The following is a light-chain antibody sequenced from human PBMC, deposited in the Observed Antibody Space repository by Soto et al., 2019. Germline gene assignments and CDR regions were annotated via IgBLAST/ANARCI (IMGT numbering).Light chain of an antibody. CDR3: QQYINSPLT. Sequence: VMQNAPVTMSLSTGEIAVLSCRASQSVTISYLAWYQQKPGQAPRLLIFGVSTRAAGIPARFSGSGSGTEFTLTINSLQSQDFAVYDCQQYINSPLTFGEGTQVDIK. V-gene: IGKV3-15*01. J-gene: IGKJ4*01. CDR1: QSVTISY. CDR2: GVS.